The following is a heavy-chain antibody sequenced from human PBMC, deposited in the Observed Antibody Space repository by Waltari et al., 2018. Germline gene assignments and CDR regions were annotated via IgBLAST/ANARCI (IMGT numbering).Heavy chain of an antibody. Sequence: QVQLQQWGAGLLKPSETPSLTCAVYGGSFSGYYWSWIRQPPGKGLEWIGEINHSGSTNYNPSLKSRVTISVDTSKNQFSLKLSSVTAADTAVYYCARVGDYGHFDYWGQGTLVTVSS. D-gene: IGHD4-17*01. J-gene: IGHJ4*02. V-gene: IGHV4-34*01. CDR3: ARVGDYGHFDY. CDR2: INHSGST. CDR1: GGSFSGYY.